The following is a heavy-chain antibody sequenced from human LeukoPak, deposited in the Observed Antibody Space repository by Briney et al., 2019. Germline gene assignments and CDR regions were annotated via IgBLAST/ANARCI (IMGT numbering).Heavy chain of an antibody. CDR3: ARSSGRMTSPLGGY. Sequence: PGGSLRLSCVASGFTFSSYAMTWVRQAPGKGLEWVSAIGGSGGSTFYADSVKGRFTISRDNSKNTRYLQMNSLRAEDTAVYYCARSSGRMTSPLGGYWGQGTLVTVSS. V-gene: IGHV3-23*01. CDR2: IGGSGGST. J-gene: IGHJ4*02. D-gene: IGHD6-19*01. CDR1: GFTFSSYA.